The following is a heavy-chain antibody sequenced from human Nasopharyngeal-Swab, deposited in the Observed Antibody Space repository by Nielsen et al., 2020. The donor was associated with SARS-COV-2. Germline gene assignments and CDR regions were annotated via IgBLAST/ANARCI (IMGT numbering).Heavy chain of an antibody. CDR3: ARADGSLFDY. CDR2: IGIAGDT. J-gene: IGHJ4*02. V-gene: IGHV3-13*01. CDR1: GFTFSSYD. Sequence: GGSLRLSCAASGFTFSSYDMHWVRQAPGKGLEWVSAIGIAGDTYYPGSVKGRFTISRENAKNSLYLQMNSLRAGDTAVYYCARADGSLFDYWGQGTLVTVSS. D-gene: IGHD1-26*01.